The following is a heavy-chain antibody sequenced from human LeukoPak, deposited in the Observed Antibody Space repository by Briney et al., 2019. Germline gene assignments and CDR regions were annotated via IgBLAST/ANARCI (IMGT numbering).Heavy chain of an antibody. D-gene: IGHD4-17*01. CDR3: ARQKDYGDDY. CDR1: GYTFTSYG. J-gene: IGHJ4*02. V-gene: IGHV1-69*13. CDR2: IIPIFGTA. Sequence: SVKVSCKASGYTFTSYGISWVRQAPGQGLEWMGGIIPIFGTANYAQKFQGRVTITADESTSTAYMELSSLRSEDTAVYYCARQKDYGDDYWGQGTLVTVSS.